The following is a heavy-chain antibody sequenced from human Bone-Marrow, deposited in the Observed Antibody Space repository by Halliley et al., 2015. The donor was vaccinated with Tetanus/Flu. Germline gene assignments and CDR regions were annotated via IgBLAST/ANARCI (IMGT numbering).Heavy chain of an antibody. Sequence: SLRLSCAASGFTLRDHYMDWVRQAPGKGLEWVGRSRNEANSYITEYAASVKGRPTISRDDSKNSLYLQMNSLKTEDTAVYYCARAVGYSGHYYPDYWGQGTLVTVSS. D-gene: IGHD1-26*01. CDR2: SRNEANSYIT. CDR3: ARAVGYSGHYYPDY. CDR1: GFTLRDHY. J-gene: IGHJ4*02. V-gene: IGHV3-72*01.